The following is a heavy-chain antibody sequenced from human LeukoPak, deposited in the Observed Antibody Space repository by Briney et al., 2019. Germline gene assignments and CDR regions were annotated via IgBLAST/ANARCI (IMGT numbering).Heavy chain of an antibody. V-gene: IGHV3-48*03. Sequence: GGSLRLSCAASGFTFSSYEMNWVRQAPGKGLEWVSYISSSGSTIYYADSVKGRFTISRDNAKNSLYLQMNSLRAEDTAVYYCARDSSSFWYYGSGGDFDYWGQGTLVTVSS. J-gene: IGHJ4*02. CDR2: ISSSGSTI. CDR3: ARDSSSFWYYGSGGDFDY. D-gene: IGHD3-10*01. CDR1: GFTFSSYE.